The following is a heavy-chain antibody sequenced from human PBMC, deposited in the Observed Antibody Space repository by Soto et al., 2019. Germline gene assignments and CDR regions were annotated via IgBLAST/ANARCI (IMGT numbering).Heavy chain of an antibody. Sequence: GGSLSLSCAASGFNFRSFAMSWVRQAPGKGLDWVSAISGSGGSTYSADSVKGRFTISRDNSKNTLYLQMSSLRAEDTAVYYCAKDGRYFDWLFIPLDYWGQGTLVTVSS. CDR1: GFNFRSFA. CDR3: AKDGRYFDWLFIPLDY. J-gene: IGHJ4*02. V-gene: IGHV3-23*01. D-gene: IGHD3-9*01. CDR2: ISGSGGST.